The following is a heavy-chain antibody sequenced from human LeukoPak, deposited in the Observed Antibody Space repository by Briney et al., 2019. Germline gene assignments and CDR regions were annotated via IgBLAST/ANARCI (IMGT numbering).Heavy chain of an antibody. J-gene: IGHJ4*02. Sequence: KPGGSLRLSCAASGLTFTNAWMSWVRQAPGKGLEWVGRIKSKNIGGTTHYAAPVKGRFTISRDDSKNTVYLQMNSLKTEDTGVYYWTYHRDEATVEFGGQGILVTVSS. V-gene: IGHV3-15*01. D-gene: IGHD4-23*01. CDR3: TYHRDEATVEF. CDR2: IKSKNIGGTT. CDR1: GLTFTNAW.